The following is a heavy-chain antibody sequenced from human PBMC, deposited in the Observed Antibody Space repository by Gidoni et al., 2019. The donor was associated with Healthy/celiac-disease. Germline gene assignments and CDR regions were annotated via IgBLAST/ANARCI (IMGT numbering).Heavy chain of an antibody. J-gene: IGHJ6*02. D-gene: IGHD2-15*01. CDR1: AFPFRSPA. CDR2: ISGSGGST. Sequence: EVQLLESGGGLVQPGGSLRLSCAASAFPFRSPAMSWVRQAPGKGLGWVSAISGSGGSTYYADSVKGRFTISRDNSKNTLYLQMNSLRAEDTAVYYCAKEARAVVATPGGMDVWGQGTTVTVSS. CDR3: AKEARAVVATPGGMDV. V-gene: IGHV3-23*01.